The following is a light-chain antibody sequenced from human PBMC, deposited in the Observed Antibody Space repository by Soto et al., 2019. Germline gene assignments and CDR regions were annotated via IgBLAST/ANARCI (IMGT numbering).Light chain of an antibody. CDR3: QSYDSSNQGV. CDR2: STN. J-gene: IGLJ3*02. CDR1: SGSVSTDYY. V-gene: IGLV8-61*01. Sequence: QTVVTQEPSFSVSPGGTVTLTCGLSSGSVSTDYYPTWYQQTPGQAPRTLIYSTNTRSSGVPDRFSGSIDSSSNSASLTISGLKTEDEADYYCQSYDSSNQGVFGGGTQLTVL.